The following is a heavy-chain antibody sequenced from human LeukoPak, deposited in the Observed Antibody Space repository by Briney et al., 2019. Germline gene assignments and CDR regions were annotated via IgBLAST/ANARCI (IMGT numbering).Heavy chain of an antibody. CDR3: ARGHTPMVIDY. J-gene: IGHJ4*02. V-gene: IGHV4-59*01. Sequence: SETLSLTCPVSGGSISSYYWSWIRQPPGKGLEWIGCIYYTGSTNYNPSLKSRVTISVDMSKNQFSLKLSSVTAADTAVYYCARGHTPMVIDYWGQGTLVTVSS. D-gene: IGHD5-18*01. CDR1: GGSISSYY. CDR2: IYYTGST.